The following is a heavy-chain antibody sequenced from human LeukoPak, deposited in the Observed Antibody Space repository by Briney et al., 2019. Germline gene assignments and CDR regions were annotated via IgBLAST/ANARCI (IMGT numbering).Heavy chain of an antibody. CDR1: GFTLSSYW. J-gene: IGHJ4*02. D-gene: IGHD5-18*01. CDR3: ARAPREYSYGTYYFDY. CDR2: INSDGSST. Sequence: PGGSLRLSCAASGFTLSSYWMHWVRHAPGKGLVWVSRINSDGSSTSYADSVKGRFTISRDNAKNTLYLQMNSLRAEDTAVYYCARAPREYSYGTYYFDYWGQGTLVTVSS. V-gene: IGHV3-74*01.